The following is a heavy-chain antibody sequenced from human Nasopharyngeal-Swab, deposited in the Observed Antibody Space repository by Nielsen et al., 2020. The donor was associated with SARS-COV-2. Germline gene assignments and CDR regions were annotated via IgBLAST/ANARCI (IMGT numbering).Heavy chain of an antibody. J-gene: IGHJ6*02. CDR3: ARDITWFTISGDGMDV. Sequence: GESLKISCAASGFTFSSYAMSWVRQAPGKGLEWVSTISGGGSITYHADSVKGRFTISRDNSKNTVYLQVNSLRAEDTAVYYCARDITWFTISGDGMDVWGQGTTVTVSS. CDR2: ISGGGSIT. V-gene: IGHV3-23*01. D-gene: IGHD3-3*01. CDR1: GFTFSSYA.